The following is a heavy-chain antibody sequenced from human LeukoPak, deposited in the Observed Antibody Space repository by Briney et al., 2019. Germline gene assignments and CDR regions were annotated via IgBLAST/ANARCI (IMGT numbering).Heavy chain of an antibody. CDR1: GFTFDDYA. V-gene: IGHV3-9*01. D-gene: IGHD3-22*01. J-gene: IGHJ3*02. CDR2: ISWNSGSI. Sequence: PGRSLRLSCAASGFTFDDYAMHWVRQAPGKGLEWVSGISWNSGSIGYADSVEGRFTISRDNAKNSLYLQMNSLRAEDTALYYCAKGPLYDSSGYFRAGVAFDIWGQGTMVTVSS. CDR3: AKGPLYDSSGYFRAGVAFDI.